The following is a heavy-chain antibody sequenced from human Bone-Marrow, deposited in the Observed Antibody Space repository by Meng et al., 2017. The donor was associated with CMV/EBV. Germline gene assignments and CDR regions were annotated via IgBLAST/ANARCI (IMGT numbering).Heavy chain of an antibody. Sequence: GESLKISCAASGFTFSSYEMNWVRQAPGKGLEWVANIKQDGSEKYYVDSVKGRFTISRDNAKNSLYLQMNSLRAEDTAVYYCAREQGTSLTIFGVVRLGWFDPWGQGTLVTVSS. V-gene: IGHV3-7*01. CDR1: GFTFSSYE. CDR2: IKQDGSEK. CDR3: AREQGTSLTIFGVVRLGWFDP. D-gene: IGHD3-3*01. J-gene: IGHJ5*02.